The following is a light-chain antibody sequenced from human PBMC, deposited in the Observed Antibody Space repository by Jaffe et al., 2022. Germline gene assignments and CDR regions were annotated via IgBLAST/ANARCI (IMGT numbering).Light chain of an antibody. CDR1: QSVPSYS. CDR2: ETS. Sequence: EIVLTQSPGTLSLSPGERATLSCRASQSVPSYSLAWYQQKPGQAPRLLIYETSTRATGIPDRFSGTGSGTDFTLTISRLEPEDFAVYYCQHYDESPPMYTFGQGTNLEIK. V-gene: IGKV3-20*01. CDR3: QHYDESPPMYT. J-gene: IGKJ2*01.